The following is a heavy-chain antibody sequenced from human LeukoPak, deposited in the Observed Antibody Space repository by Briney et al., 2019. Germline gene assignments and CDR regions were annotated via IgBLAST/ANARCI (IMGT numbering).Heavy chain of an antibody. CDR3: AKGTLTSGWYIGDY. J-gene: IGHJ4*02. CDR2: IHYDESNK. D-gene: IGHD6-19*01. Sequence: GGSLRLSCAASGFTFSSYSMNWVRQAPGKGLEWVAFIHYDESNKHHADSVKGRFTISRDNSKNTLYLQLNSLRAEDTAVYYCAKGTLTSGWYIGDYWGQGTLVTVFS. V-gene: IGHV3-30*02. CDR1: GFTFSSYS.